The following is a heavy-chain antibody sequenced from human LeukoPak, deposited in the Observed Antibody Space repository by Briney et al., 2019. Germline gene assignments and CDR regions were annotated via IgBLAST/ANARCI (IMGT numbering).Heavy chain of an antibody. CDR2: INHSGST. CDR1: GGSFSGYH. V-gene: IGHV4-34*01. J-gene: IGHJ4*02. CDR3: ARGPVRDYGDFGPKPKTGDFDY. Sequence: PSETLSLTCAVYGGSFSGYHWSWIRQPPGKGLEWIGEINHSGSTNYNPSLKSRVTISVDTSKNQFSLKLSSVTAADTAVYYCARGPVRDYGDFGPKPKTGDFDYWGQGTLVTVSS. D-gene: IGHD4-17*01.